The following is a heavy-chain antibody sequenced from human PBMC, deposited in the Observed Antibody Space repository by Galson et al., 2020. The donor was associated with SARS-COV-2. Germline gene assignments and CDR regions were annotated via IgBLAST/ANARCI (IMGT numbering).Heavy chain of an antibody. V-gene: IGHV3-30*03. CDR3: AINRALDY. J-gene: IGHJ4*02. CDR2: ISNHGSIE. CDR1: GFTFSSYA. Sequence: GGPLRLTSAASGFTFSSYAMHWVRQAPGKGLECVAVISNHGSIEYYADSVKSRFTISRNNSKNTMYLQMNSLRVEDTAVYYCAINRALDYWGQGTLDTVS.